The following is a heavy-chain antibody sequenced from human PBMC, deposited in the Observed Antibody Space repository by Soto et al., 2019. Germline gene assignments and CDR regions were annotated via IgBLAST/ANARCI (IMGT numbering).Heavy chain of an antibody. CDR3: AKDRTYYYDSSGYLAD. Sequence: GGSRRRSWAASGFTFSSYAMSWVRQAPGKGLEWVSAISGSGGSTYYADSVKGRFTISRDNSKNTLYLQMNSLRAEDTAVYYCAKDRTYYYDSSGYLADWGQGTLVTVSS. V-gene: IGHV3-23*01. CDR1: GFTFSSYA. CDR2: ISGSGGST. D-gene: IGHD3-22*01. J-gene: IGHJ4*02.